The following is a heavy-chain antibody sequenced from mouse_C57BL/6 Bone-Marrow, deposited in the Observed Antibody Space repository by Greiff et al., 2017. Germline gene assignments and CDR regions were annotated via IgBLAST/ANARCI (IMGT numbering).Heavy chain of an antibody. D-gene: IGHD2-4*01. Sequence: QVQLQQPGAELVKPGASVKLSCKASGYTFTSYWMHWVKQRPGQGLEWIGMIHPNSGSTNYNEKFKSKATLTVDKSSSTAYMQLSSLTSEDSAVYYGARWGYEYDRGNAMDYWGQGTSVTVSS. CDR3: ARWGYEYDRGNAMDY. CDR2: IHPNSGST. V-gene: IGHV1-64*01. J-gene: IGHJ4*01. CDR1: GYTFTSYW.